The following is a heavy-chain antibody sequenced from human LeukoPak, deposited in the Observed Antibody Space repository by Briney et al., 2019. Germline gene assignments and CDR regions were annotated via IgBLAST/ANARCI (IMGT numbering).Heavy chain of an antibody. CDR1: GFTFSSYA. J-gene: IGHJ1*01. CDR3: AKDPPPYDSSGYLYFQH. D-gene: IGHD3-22*01. CDR2: ISGSGGST. V-gene: IGHV3-23*01. Sequence: GGSLRLSCAASGFTFSSYAMSWVRQAPGKGLEWVSAISGSGGSTYYADSVKGRFAISRDNSKNTLYLQMNSLRAEDTAVYYCAKDPPPYDSSGYLYFQHRGQGTLVTVSS.